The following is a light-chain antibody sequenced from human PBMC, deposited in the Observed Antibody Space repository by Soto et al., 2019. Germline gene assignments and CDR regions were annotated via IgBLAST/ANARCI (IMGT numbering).Light chain of an antibody. CDR2: AAS. Sequence: DIQMTQSPSSLSASVGDRVTITCRASQNIDNFLNWHQQKPGEAPKHLVYAASSLQSGVPSRFSGSGSGTDFTLTISSLEPEDFAVYYCQQYGASPYTFGQGTRLEIK. J-gene: IGKJ2*01. CDR1: QNIDNF. V-gene: IGKV1-39*01. CDR3: QQYGASPYT.